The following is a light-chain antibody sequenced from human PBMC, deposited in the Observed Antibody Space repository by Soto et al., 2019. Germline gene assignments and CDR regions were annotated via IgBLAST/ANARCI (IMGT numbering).Light chain of an antibody. V-gene: IGKV3-20*01. CDR3: QQYGGTLWT. CDR1: QSIXSSY. CDR2: SAS. Sequence: IELTQSPGTLSLSPGERATLSCTARQSIXSSYLAWYSQKPGQTPRLPXGSASSMATGGPDRLSGSGSVTDFTLTISRLEPEDFAVYYCQQYGGTLWTFGQGTKVDIK. J-gene: IGKJ1*01.